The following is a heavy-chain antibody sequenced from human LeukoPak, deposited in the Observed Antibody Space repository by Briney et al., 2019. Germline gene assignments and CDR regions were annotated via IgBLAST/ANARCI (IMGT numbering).Heavy chain of an antibody. Sequence: PSETLSLTCTVSGDSISNTAYYWGWIRQPPGKGLGWIGSCYYTGSTYYNPSLKSRITISVDTSKNQFSLNLTSVTAADTAVYYCATLGERRGAYNWFDSWGQGTLVTVSS. J-gene: IGHJ5*01. CDR3: ATLGERRGAYNWFDS. CDR2: CYYTGST. D-gene: IGHD3-16*01. CDR1: GDSISNTAYY. V-gene: IGHV4-39*01.